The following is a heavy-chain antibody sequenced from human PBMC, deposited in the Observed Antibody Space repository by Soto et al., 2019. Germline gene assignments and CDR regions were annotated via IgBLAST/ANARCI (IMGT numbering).Heavy chain of an antibody. CDR1: VYTFIGHY. CDR3: GRGRNWQIVVFD. Sequence: ASVKDSCKASVYTFIGHYIHWVGQAPEQVPEWIGGIDPESDATRYAQKLQGRVTMTRDTSITTVYMEVKNLIPDDTAVYYCGRGRNWQIVVFDWGQGTPVTVSS. D-gene: IGHD1-26*01. J-gene: IGHJ1*01. V-gene: IGHV1-2*02. CDR2: IDPESDAT.